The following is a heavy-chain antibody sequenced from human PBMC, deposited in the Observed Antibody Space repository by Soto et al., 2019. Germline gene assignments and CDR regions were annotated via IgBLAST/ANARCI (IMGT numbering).Heavy chain of an antibody. D-gene: IGHD6-6*01. Sequence: GGSLRLSCAASGCTFSGSAMHWVRQASGKGLEWVGRIRSKANSYATAYAASVKGRFTISRDDSKNTAYLQMNSLKTEDTAVYYCAKDRPTTSSSKMDVWGKGTTVTVSS. CDR1: GCTFSGSA. J-gene: IGHJ6*04. CDR2: IRSKANSYAT. CDR3: AKDRPTTSSSKMDV. V-gene: IGHV3-73*01.